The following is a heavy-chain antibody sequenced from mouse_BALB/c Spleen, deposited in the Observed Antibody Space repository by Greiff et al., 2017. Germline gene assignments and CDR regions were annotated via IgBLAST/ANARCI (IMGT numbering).Heavy chain of an antibody. D-gene: IGHD1-1*02. Sequence: EVKVEASGGGLVQPGGSLKLSCAASGFDFSRYWLSWVRQAPGKGLEWIGEINPDSSTINYTPSLKDKFIISRDNAKNTLYLQMSKVRSEDTALYYCARTLWSYYAMDYWGQGTSVTVSS. CDR2: INPDSSTI. V-gene: IGHV4-1*02. J-gene: IGHJ4*01. CDR3: ARTLWSYYAMDY. CDR1: GFDFSRYW.